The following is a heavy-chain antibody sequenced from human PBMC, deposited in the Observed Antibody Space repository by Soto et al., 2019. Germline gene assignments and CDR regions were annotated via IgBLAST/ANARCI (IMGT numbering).Heavy chain of an antibody. V-gene: IGHV3-66*01. CDR2: IYSGGST. CDR1: GFTVSSNY. CDR3: ARETESGSHSALAEYFQH. D-gene: IGHD1-26*01. J-gene: IGHJ1*01. Sequence: PGGSLRLSCAASGFTVSSNYMSWVRQAPGKGLEWVSVIYSGGSTYYADSVKGRFTISRDNSKNTLYLQMNSLRAEDTALYYCARETESGSHSALAEYFQHWGQGTLVTVSS.